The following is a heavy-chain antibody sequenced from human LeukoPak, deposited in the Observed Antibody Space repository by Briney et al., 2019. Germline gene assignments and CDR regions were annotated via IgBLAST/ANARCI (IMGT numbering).Heavy chain of an antibody. J-gene: IGHJ6*02. D-gene: IGHD2-15*01. V-gene: IGHV3-30*03. Sequence: GGSLRLSCAASGFTFSAYGIHWVRQAPGKGLEWVAVISYDGNYRNYADSVKGRFTISRDNSKNTLYLQMNSLRAEDTAVYYCARDHVVVVATVGYYYGMDVWGQGTTVTVSS. CDR1: GFTFSAYG. CDR2: ISYDGNYR. CDR3: ARDHVVVVATVGYYYGMDV.